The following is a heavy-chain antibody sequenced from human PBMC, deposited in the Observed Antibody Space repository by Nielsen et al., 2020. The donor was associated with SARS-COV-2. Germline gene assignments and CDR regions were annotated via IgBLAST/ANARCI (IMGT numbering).Heavy chain of an antibody. Sequence: GESLKISCAASGFTFSSYSMSWVRQAPGKGLEWVANIKQDGSEKYYVDSVKGRFTISRDNAKNSLYLQMNSLRAEDTAVHYCARLGSSSWYLDYWGQGTLVTVSS. CDR1: GFTFSSYS. D-gene: IGHD6-13*01. J-gene: IGHJ4*02. V-gene: IGHV3-7*01. CDR2: IKQDGSEK. CDR3: ARLGSSSWYLDY.